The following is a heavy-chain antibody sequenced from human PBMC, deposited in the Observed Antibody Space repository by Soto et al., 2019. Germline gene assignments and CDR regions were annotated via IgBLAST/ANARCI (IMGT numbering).Heavy chain of an antibody. CDR1: GFTFNRHP. V-gene: IGHV3-30-3*01. D-gene: IGHD2-8*01. J-gene: IGHJ4*02. Sequence: QVQLVESGGGVAQPGRSLRLSCAASGFTFNRHPLHWVRQAPGKGLEWVAVISHDGNNKYYADSVKGRFTISRDNSMNMLYLQMHGLRTEDTAIFYCARASGHIYATLHGPFDHWGQGALVTVSS. CDR3: ARASGHIYATLHGPFDH. CDR2: ISHDGNNK.